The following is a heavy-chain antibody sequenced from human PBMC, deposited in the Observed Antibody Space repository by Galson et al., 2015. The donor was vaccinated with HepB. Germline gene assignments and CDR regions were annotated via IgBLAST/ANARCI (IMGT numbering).Heavy chain of an antibody. V-gene: IGHV3-30*18. D-gene: IGHD2-15*01. CDR3: AKDRGGSSVDY. CDR2: ISYDGSNK. J-gene: IGHJ4*02. CDR1: GFTFSSYG. Sequence: SLRLSCAASGFTFSSYGMHWVRQAPGKGLEWVAVISYDGSNKYYADSVKGRFTISRDNSKNTLYLQMNSLRAEDTAVYYCAKDRGGSSVDYWGQGTLVTVSS.